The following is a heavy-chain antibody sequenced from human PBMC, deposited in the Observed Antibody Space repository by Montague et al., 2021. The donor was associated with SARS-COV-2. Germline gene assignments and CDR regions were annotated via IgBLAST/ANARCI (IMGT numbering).Heavy chain of an antibody. CDR3: ARMSEDNWSDEAWIDP. D-gene: IGHD1-20*01. V-gene: IGHV4-31*03. Sequence: TLSLTCTVYVVSISSRTQSPWIRPHPGTPLARFGHIPYTGTTYYNPSLKSRITISIDTSENQFFLKLSSVTVADTAFYYCARMSEDNWSDEAWIDPWGQGILVTVSS. J-gene: IGHJ5*02. CDR1: VVSISSRTQS. CDR2: IPYTGTT.